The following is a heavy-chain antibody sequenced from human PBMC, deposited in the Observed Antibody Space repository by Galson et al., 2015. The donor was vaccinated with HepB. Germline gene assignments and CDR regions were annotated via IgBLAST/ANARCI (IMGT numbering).Heavy chain of an antibody. D-gene: IGHD6-19*01. CDR1: GYTFTSYG. V-gene: IGHV1-18*01. CDR2: ISAYNGNT. J-gene: IGHJ5*02. Sequence: SVKVSCKASGYTFTSYGISWVRQAPGQGLEWMGWISAYNGNTNYAQKLQGRVTMTTDTSTSTAYMELRSLRSDDTAVYYCARDHLYSSGGGGFDPWGQGTLVTVSS. CDR3: ARDHLYSSGGGGFDP.